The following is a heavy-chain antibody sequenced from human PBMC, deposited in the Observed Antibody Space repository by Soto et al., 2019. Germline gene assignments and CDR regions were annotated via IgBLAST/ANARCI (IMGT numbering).Heavy chain of an antibody. J-gene: IGHJ4*02. CDR3: ARVRRIAVAGTAYYFDY. CDR2: IYSGGST. Sequence: PGGSLRLSCAASGFTVSSNYMSWVRQAPGKGLEWVSVIYSGGSTYYADSVKGRFTISRDNSKNTLYLQMNSLRAEDTAVYYCARVRRIAVAGTAYYFDYWGQGTLVTVSS. D-gene: IGHD6-19*01. V-gene: IGHV3-53*01. CDR1: GFTVSSNY.